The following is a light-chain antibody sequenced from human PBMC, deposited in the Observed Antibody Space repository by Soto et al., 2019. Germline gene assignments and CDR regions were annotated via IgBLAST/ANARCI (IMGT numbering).Light chain of an antibody. CDR1: QYVSVRF. CDR2: GAS. CDR3: QQYGSSPQT. V-gene: IGKV3-20*01. Sequence: EIVLTQSPGTLSLSPGESATLSCRASQYVSVRFLAWYQQKPGQAPRLLTYGASDRATGIPDRFTGSGSGTDFTLTINRLEPEDFAVYFCQQYGSSPQTFGQGTKVEIK. J-gene: IGKJ1*01.